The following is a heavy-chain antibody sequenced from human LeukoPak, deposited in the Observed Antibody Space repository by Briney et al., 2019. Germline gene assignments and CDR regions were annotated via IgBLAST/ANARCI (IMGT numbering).Heavy chain of an antibody. D-gene: IGHD2-15*01. CDR2: IYYSGGT. V-gene: IGHV4-39*01. CDR1: GVSISSSY. CDR3: ARHFGGYYFDY. J-gene: IGHJ4*02. Sequence: SETLSLTCTVSGVSISSSYWGWIRQPPGKGLEWIGSIYYSGGTYYNPSLKSRVTISVDTSKNQFSLKLSSVTAADTAVYYCARHFGGYYFDYWGQGTLVTVSS.